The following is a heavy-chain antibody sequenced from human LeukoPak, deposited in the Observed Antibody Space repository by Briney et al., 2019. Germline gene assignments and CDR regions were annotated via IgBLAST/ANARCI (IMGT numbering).Heavy chain of an antibody. CDR2: INPNSGGT. CDR1: GYTFTDYY. D-gene: IGHD4-17*01. V-gene: IGHV1-2*02. CDR3: ARIVLRSPRD. J-gene: IGHJ4*02. Sequence: ASVKVSCKASGYTFTDYYIHWVRQAPGQGLEWMGWINPNSGGTDYAQKFQGRVTMTRDTSISTAYLQWSSLKASDTAMYYCARIVLRSPRDWGQGTLVTVSS.